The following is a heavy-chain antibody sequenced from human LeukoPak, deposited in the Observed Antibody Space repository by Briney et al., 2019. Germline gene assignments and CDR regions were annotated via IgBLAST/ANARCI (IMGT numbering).Heavy chain of an antibody. CDR3: ARDTGIAVAGTGDFDY. J-gene: IGHJ4*02. CDR2: IKSKTDGGTT. CDR1: GFTFSNAW. D-gene: IGHD6-13*01. Sequence: GGSLRLSCAASGFTFSNAWMSWVRQAPGKGLEWVGRIKSKTDGGTTDYAAPVKGRFTISRDDSKNTLYLQMNSLRAEDTAVYYCARDTGIAVAGTGDFDYWGQGTLVTVSS. V-gene: IGHV3-15*01.